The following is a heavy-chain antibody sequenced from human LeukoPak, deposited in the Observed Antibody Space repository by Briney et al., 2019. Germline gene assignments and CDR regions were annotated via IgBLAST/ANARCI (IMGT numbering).Heavy chain of an antibody. CDR2: IFYSGTT. V-gene: IGHV4-39*07. CDR1: GGSISSGDYY. J-gene: IGHJ5*02. Sequence: SETLSLTCTVSGGSISSGDYYWGWIRQPPGKGLEWIGSIFYSGTTYYNPSLKSRVTISLDTSKNQFSLKLTSVTAADTAVYYCARHDCGDTNCYINWFDPWGQGTLVTVSS. CDR3: ARHDCGDTNCYINWFDP. D-gene: IGHD2-2*01.